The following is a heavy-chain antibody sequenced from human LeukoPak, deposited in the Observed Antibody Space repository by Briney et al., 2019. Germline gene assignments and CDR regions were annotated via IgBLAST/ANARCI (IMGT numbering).Heavy chain of an antibody. V-gene: IGHV3-74*01. CDR2: INSDGSSR. CDR3: AREDYSGYDFYDY. Sequence: GGSLRLSCAASGFTFSSYWMHWVRQAPGKGLVWVSLINSDGSSRNYADFVKGRFTISRDNAKNTLYLQMNSLRVEDTAVYYCAREDYSGYDFYDYWGQGSLVTVSS. CDR1: GFTFSSYW. J-gene: IGHJ4*02. D-gene: IGHD5-12*01.